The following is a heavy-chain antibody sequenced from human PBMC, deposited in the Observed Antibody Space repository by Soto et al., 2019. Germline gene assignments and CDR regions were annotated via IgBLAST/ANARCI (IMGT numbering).Heavy chain of an antibody. J-gene: IGHJ4*02. D-gene: IGHD6-19*01. CDR3: AGVGAPYSSGWFGGY. CDR2: INAYNGNT. V-gene: IGHV1-18*01. CDR1: GYTFTSYG. Sequence: ASVKVSCKASGYTFTSYGVSWVRQAPGQGLEWMGWINAYNGNTNYAQKFQGRVTMTTDASTSTAYMELRSLRSDDTALYYCAGVGAPYSSGWFGGYWGQGTLVTVSS.